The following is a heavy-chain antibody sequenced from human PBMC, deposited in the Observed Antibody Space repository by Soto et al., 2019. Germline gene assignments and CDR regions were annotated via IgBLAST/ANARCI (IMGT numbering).Heavy chain of an antibody. J-gene: IGHJ4*02. CDR2: IFSNDEK. CDR1: GFSLSNGRMG. V-gene: IGHV2-26*01. Sequence: QVTLKESGPVLVKPTETLTLTCTVSGFSLSNGRMGVSWIRQPPGKALEWLAHIFSNDEKSYSPSLKSRLTISKDSSKSQVVLTMTNMDPVDTATYYCARIRYSSGWYADFDYWGQGTLVTVSS. D-gene: IGHD6-19*01. CDR3: ARIRYSSGWYADFDY.